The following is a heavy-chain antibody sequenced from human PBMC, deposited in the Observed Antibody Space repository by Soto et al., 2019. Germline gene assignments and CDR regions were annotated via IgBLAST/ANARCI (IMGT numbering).Heavy chain of an antibody. CDR3: ARDRYVSEIVTGYVDYYYYGMDV. V-gene: IGHV4-59*01. D-gene: IGHD3-9*01. Sequence: QVQLQESGPGLVKPSETLSLTCTVSGGSIRSYYWTWIRQPPGKGLEWIGYVYYSGSTNYNPSLKSRVTMSLDTSKKQFSLKLSSVTAADTAVYFCARDRYVSEIVTGYVDYYYYGMDVWGQGTPVTVSS. J-gene: IGHJ6*02. CDR2: VYYSGST. CDR1: GGSIRSYY.